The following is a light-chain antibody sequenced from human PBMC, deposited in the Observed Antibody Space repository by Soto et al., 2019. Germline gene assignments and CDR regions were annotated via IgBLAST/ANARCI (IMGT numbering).Light chain of an antibody. V-gene: IGKV3-15*01. J-gene: IGKJ1*01. Sequence: EIVMTQSPATLSVSPGERATLSCRASQSVRSNLAWYQQTPGQSPRLLIYGASSRATGIPARFSGSGSGTQFTLTISRLEPEDVAVYYCQHYSRTLPWTFGQGTKVDIK. CDR1: QSVRSN. CDR3: QHYSRTLPWT. CDR2: GAS.